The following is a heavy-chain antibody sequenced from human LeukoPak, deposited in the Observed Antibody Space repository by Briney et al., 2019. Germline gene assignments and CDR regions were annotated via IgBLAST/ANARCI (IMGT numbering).Heavy chain of an antibody. D-gene: IGHD2-2*01. CDR3: ARDCSSTSCYDY. J-gene: IGHJ4*02. CDR2: ISAYNGNT. Sequence: ASVKVSCKASGYTFTSYGISWVRQAPGQGLECMGWISAYNGNTNYAQKLQGRVTMTTDTSTSTAYMELRSLRSDDTAVYYCARDCSSTSCYDYWGQGTLVTVSS. CDR1: GYTFTSYG. V-gene: IGHV1-18*04.